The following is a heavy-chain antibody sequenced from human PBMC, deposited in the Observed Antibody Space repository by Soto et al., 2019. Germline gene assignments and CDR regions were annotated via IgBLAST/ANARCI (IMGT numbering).Heavy chain of an antibody. CDR2: IYPNGAST. V-gene: IGHV1-46*03. Sequence: QVQLVQSGXXVXKPRASVKVSGKASGYTITSYVIHCMRQAAGQGLEWMGIIYPNGASTSYARKFQGRVTMTSDTSTSTVYMELSDLRSEDTAMYYFYRGSGPQLDYWGQGTLVTVPS. J-gene: IGHJ4*02. D-gene: IGHD6-19*01. CDR1: GYTITSYV. CDR3: YRGSGPQLDY.